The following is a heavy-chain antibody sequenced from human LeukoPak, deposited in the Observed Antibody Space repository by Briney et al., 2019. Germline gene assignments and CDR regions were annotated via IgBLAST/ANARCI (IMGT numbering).Heavy chain of an antibody. V-gene: IGHV3-23*01. CDR2: ISGSGGST. D-gene: IGHD2-2*01. CDR3: ARLGYCSSTSCYPDY. Sequence: GGSLRLSCAASGFTFSSYAMSWVRQAPGKGLEWVSAISGSGGSTYYADSVKGRFTISRDNAKNSLYLQMNSLRAEDTAVYYCARLGYCSSTSCYPDYWGQGTLVTVS. J-gene: IGHJ4*02. CDR1: GFTFSSYA.